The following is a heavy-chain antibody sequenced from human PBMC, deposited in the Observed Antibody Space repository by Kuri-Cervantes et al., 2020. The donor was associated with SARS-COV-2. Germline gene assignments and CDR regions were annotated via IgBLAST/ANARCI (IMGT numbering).Heavy chain of an antibody. V-gene: IGHV3-21*01. CDR1: GFTFSSYS. CDR2: ISSSSSYI. Sequence: GGSLRLSCAASGFTFSSYSMNWVRQAPGKGLEWVSSISSSSSYIYYADSVKGRFTISRDNAKNSLYLQMSSLRAEDTAVYYCARDVWSGYYYGMDVWGQGTTVTVSS. D-gene: IGHD3-3*01. CDR3: ARDVWSGYYYGMDV. J-gene: IGHJ6*02.